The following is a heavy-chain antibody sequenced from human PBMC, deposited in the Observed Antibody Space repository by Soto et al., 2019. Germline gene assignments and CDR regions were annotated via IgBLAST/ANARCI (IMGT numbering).Heavy chain of an antibody. J-gene: IGHJ4*02. V-gene: IGHV3-21*01. CDR2: ITSSSSAI. CDR1: GFTFSSYT. CDR3: ARDPNTGTYHFNY. D-gene: IGHD1-1*01. Sequence: EVQLLESGGGLVQPGGSLRLSCAASGFTFSSYTMNWFRQAPGKGLEGVSSITSSSSAIYYADSVRGRFTISRDNAKNSLYLQMNSLSAEAAAVYYCARDPNTGTYHFNYWGQGTLVTVSS.